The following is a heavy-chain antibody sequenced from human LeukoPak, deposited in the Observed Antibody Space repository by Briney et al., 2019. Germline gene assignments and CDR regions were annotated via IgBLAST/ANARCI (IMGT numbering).Heavy chain of an antibody. V-gene: IGHV1-18*04. Sequence: ASVKVSCKASGYTFTGYYMHWVRQAPGQGLEGMGWISDYNGNTNYAQKLQGRVTMTTDTSTSTAYMELRSLRSDDTAVYYCASLDPLRRDFDYWGQGTLVTVSS. CDR2: ISDYNGNT. J-gene: IGHJ4*02. CDR1: GYTFTGYY. CDR3: ASLDPLRRDFDY.